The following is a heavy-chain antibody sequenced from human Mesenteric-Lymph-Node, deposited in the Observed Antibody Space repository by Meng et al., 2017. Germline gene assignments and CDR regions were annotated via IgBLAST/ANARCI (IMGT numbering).Heavy chain of an antibody. CDR3: ASPFGYSSSSFDY. CDR1: GYTLTGYY. V-gene: IGHV1-2*06. Sequence: VPSWGGVKKPGASVQVSCKASGYTLTGYYLHWVRQAPGQGLEWMGRINPNSGGTNYAQKFQGRVTMTRDTSISTAYMELSRLRSDDTAVYYCASPFGYSSSSFDYWGQGTLVTVSS. D-gene: IGHD6-6*01. J-gene: IGHJ4*02. CDR2: INPNSGGT.